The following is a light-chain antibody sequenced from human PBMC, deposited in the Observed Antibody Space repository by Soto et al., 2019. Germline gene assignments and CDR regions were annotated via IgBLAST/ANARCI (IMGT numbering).Light chain of an antibody. J-gene: IGKJ4*01. CDR3: QQTYSTPLT. CDR2: AAS. Sequence: DIQMTQSPSSVSASVGGRVTITCRASQSITYLNWYQQKPGKAPKLPIYAASSLQSGVPSRFSGSGSGTHFTLTISSLQPEDFASYYCQQTYSTPLTFGGGTKVDI. CDR1: QSITY. V-gene: IGKV1-39*01.